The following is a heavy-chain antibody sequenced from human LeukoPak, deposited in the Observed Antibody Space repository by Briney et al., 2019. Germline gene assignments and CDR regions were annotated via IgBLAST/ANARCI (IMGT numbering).Heavy chain of an antibody. Sequence: GGSLRFSSAASGFTFSSYAMSWVRQAPGKGLEWVSAISGSGGSTYYADSVKGRFTISRDNSKNTLYLQMNSLRAEDTAVYYCAKGSSYDYVWGSYRLPFDYWGQGTLVTVSS. V-gene: IGHV3-23*01. CDR3: AKGSSYDYVWGSYRLPFDY. D-gene: IGHD3-16*02. CDR1: GFTFSSYA. CDR2: ISGSGGST. J-gene: IGHJ4*02.